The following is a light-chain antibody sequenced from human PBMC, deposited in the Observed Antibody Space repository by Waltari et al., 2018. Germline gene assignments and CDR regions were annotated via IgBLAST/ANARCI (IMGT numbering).Light chain of an antibody. J-gene: IGLJ2*01. CDR1: SSNIGGFRF. CDR3: SSFAGFNNVI. V-gene: IGLV2-8*01. Sequence: QSALTQPPSASGSLGQSVTISYTGTSSNIGGFRFVSWYQQHPGKAPKLIIFEVNKRPSGVPDRFSGSKSGNTASLTVSGLQPEDEAEYFCSSFAGFNNVIFGVGTKVTVL. CDR2: EVN.